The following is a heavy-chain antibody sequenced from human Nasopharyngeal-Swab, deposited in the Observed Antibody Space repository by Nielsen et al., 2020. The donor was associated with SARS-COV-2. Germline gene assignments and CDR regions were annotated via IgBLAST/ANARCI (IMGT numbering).Heavy chain of an antibody. D-gene: IGHD2/OR15-2a*01. CDR1: GYTFSNYW. V-gene: IGHV5-51*01. J-gene: IGHJ5*02. Sequence: GESLKISCKGSGYTFSNYWIAWVRQMPGKGLEWMGFIDPGDSDTRYSPSFQGQVIISVDKSIATAYLQWSSLKASDSGIYYCALSSSSSGAYFAWGQGTLVTVSS. CDR3: ALSSSSSGAYFA. CDR2: IDPGDSDT.